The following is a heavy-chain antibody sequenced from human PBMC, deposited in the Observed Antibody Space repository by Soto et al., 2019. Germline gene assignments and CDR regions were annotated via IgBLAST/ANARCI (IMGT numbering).Heavy chain of an antibody. D-gene: IGHD3-10*01. CDR2: ISGGGDTT. Sequence: EVQLVESGGGLVQPGGSLRLSCAASGFTFNTYAMTWVRQAPGKGLEWVSAISGGGDTTSYADSVKGRFTVSRDGSKNTLYLQMSSLRAEDTALYYCAKGRGGSGSLAPRVDFWGQGTLVTVSS. CDR3: AKGRGGSGSLAPRVDF. CDR1: GFTFNTYA. J-gene: IGHJ4*02. V-gene: IGHV3-23*04.